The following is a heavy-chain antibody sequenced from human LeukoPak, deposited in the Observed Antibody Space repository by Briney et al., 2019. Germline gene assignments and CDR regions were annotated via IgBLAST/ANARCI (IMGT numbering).Heavy chain of an antibody. D-gene: IGHD3-22*01. Sequence: SETLSLTCAVYGGSFSGYYWSWIRQPPGKGLEWIGEINHSGSTNYNPSLKSRVTISVDTSKNQFSLKLSSVTAADTAVYYCASNYDSSGYYGLDYWGQGTLVTVSS. J-gene: IGHJ4*02. CDR2: INHSGST. CDR1: GGSFSGYY. V-gene: IGHV4-34*01. CDR3: ASNYDSSGYYGLDY.